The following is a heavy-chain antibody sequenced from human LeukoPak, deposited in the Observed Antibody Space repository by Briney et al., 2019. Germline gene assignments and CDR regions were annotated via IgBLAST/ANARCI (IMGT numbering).Heavy chain of an antibody. CDR2: IYHSGST. Sequence: PSETLSLTCAVSGYSISSGYYWGWIRQPPGKGLEWIGSIYHSGSTYYNPSLKSRVTISVDTSKNQFSLKLSSVTAADTAVYYCASHVLLWFGEPEGAFDIWGQRTMVTVSS. D-gene: IGHD3-10*01. J-gene: IGHJ3*02. CDR3: ASHVLLWFGEPEGAFDI. V-gene: IGHV4-38-2*01. CDR1: GYSISSGYY.